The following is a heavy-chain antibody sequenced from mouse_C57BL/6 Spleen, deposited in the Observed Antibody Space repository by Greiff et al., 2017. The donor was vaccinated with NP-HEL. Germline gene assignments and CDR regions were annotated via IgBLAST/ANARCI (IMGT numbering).Heavy chain of an antibody. J-gene: IGHJ2*01. Sequence: EVQLVESGGGLVKPGGSLKLSCAASGFTFSDYGMHWVRQAPEKGLEWVAYISSGSSTIYYADTVKGRFTLSRDNAKNTLFLQMTSLRSEDTAMYYCARNYYGSSYYFDYWGQGTTLTVSS. CDR2: ISSGSSTI. CDR1: GFTFSDYG. D-gene: IGHD1-1*01. V-gene: IGHV5-17*01. CDR3: ARNYYGSSYYFDY.